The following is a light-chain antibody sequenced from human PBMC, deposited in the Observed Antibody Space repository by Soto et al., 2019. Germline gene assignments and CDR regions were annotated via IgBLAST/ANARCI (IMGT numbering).Light chain of an antibody. Sequence: QSVLTQPPSASGTPGQRVTISCSGSSSNIGSNTVNWYQQLPGTAPKHLIYSNNQRPSGVPDRFSGSKSGTSASLAISGLQSEDEADHYCAAWDDSLNGVVFGGGTKVTVL. CDR3: AAWDDSLNGVV. J-gene: IGLJ2*01. V-gene: IGLV1-44*01. CDR2: SNN. CDR1: SSNIGSNT.